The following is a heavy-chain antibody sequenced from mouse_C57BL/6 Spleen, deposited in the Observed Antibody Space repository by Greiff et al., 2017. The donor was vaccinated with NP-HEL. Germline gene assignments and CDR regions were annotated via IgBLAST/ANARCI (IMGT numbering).Heavy chain of an antibody. V-gene: IGHV1-80*01. J-gene: IGHJ4*01. CDR3: ARLSRGYAMDY. CDR1: GYAFSSYW. CDR2: IYPGDGDT. Sequence: VQLQQSGAELVKPGASVKISCKASGYAFSSYWMNWVKQRPGKGLEWIGQIYPGDGDTNYNGKFKGKATLTADKSSSTAYMQLSSLTSEDSAVYFGARLSRGYAMDYWGQGTSVTVSS.